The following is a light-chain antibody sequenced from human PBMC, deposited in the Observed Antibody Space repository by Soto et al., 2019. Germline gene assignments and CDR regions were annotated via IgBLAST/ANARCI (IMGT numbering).Light chain of an antibody. CDR3: QQYGSSPRT. V-gene: IGKV3-11*01. J-gene: IGKJ1*01. CDR2: DAS. Sequence: EIVLTQSPATLSLSPGERATLSCRASQSVNTYLAWYQQKPGQPPRLLIYDASNRAAGIPARFSGSGSETDFTLTISSLEPEDFAVYYCQQYGSSPRTFGQGTKVDIK. CDR1: QSVNTY.